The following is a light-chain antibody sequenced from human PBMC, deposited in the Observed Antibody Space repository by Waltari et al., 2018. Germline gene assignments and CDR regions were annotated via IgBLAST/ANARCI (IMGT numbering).Light chain of an antibody. CDR3: VLYMSRDIL. J-gene: IGLJ3*02. V-gene: IGLV8-61*01. CDR1: SGSVSIIHY. CDR2: STN. Sequence: QTVVTQEPSFSVSPGGTVTLTCGLSSGSVSIIHYPSWYQQTPGQPPRVLIYSTNTRSSGVPDRFSGSIFGKKAALTITGAQADDEAAYYCVLYMSRDILFGGGTKLTVL.